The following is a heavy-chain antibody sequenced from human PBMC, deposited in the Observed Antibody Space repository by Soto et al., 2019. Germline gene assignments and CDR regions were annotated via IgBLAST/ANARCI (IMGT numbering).Heavy chain of an antibody. J-gene: IGHJ5*02. V-gene: IGHV1-58*01. Sequence: QMHLVQSGPEVKRPGTSLKVSYKASGFTFSSSAVQWVRQARGQGLEWIGWIVLGNGNTNYAQKFQERVTITRDMSTSTAYMEVRSLTFEDTAVYYCATRIGNIGWYWLDTWGQGTLVTVSS. CDR3: ATRIGNIGWYWLDT. CDR1: GFTFSSSA. D-gene: IGHD6-19*01. CDR2: IVLGNGNT.